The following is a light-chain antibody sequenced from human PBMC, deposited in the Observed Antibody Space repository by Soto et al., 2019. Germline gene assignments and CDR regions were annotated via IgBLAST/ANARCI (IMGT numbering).Light chain of an antibody. V-gene: IGKV3-15*01. CDR2: GAS. CDR3: QQYNEWPRT. J-gene: IGKJ2*01. CDR1: QSVSNN. Sequence: EIVMTQSPATLSVSPGESATLSCRASQSVSNNLTWYQQKPGQPPRLLIYGASTRATGVPGRFSGSGSGTEFTLTIRGLQSEDCAIYYCQQYNEWPRTFGQGTKLEIK.